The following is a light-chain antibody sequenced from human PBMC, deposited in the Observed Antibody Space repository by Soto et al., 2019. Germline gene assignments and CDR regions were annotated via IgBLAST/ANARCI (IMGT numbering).Light chain of an antibody. J-gene: IGKJ1*01. Sequence: EIVLTQSPGTLSLSPGERATISCRASQSFSSSYLAWYQQKPGQAPSLLIYGASSRATGIPDWFSGSGSGTDFTLTISRLEPEDFAVYYCQQYGSSPPGRTFGQGTKVDIK. CDR3: QQYGSSPPGRT. CDR2: GAS. V-gene: IGKV3-20*01. CDR1: QSFSSSY.